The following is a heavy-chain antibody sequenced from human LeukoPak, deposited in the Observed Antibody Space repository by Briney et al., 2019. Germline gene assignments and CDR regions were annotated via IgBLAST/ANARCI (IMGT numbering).Heavy chain of an antibody. D-gene: IGHD6-19*01. J-gene: IGHJ4*02. CDR2: ITTSSDTI. CDR1: GFTFSSYS. V-gene: IGHV3-48*01. CDR3: ATNDNSGWYFFDY. Sequence: PGGSLRLSCAASGFTFSSYSMNWVRQAPGKGLEWVSYITTSSDTIYYADSVKGRFTISRDNSKNTLYLQMNSLRAEDTAVYYCATNDNSGWYFFDYWGQGTLVTVSS.